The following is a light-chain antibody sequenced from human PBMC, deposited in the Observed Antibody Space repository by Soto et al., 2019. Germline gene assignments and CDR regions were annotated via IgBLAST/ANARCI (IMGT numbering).Light chain of an antibody. V-gene: IGKV1-5*01. CDR3: QQYNTYLYT. J-gene: IGKJ2*01. Sequence: DIQMTQSPSTLSASVGDRVTITCRASQSINRRLAWYQQKPGKAPQLLIYDASNLESGVPSRFSGSGSGTEFTLTITSLQPDDFATYYCQQYNTYLYTFGQGTRLDIK. CDR1: QSINRR. CDR2: DAS.